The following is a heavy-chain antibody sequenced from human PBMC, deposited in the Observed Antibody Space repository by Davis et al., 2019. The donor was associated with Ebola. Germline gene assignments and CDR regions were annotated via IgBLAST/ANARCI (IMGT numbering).Heavy chain of an antibody. CDR1: GYTFTCYY. Sequence: ASVKVSCKASGYTFTCYYMHWVRQAPGQGLEWMGRINPNSGGANYAQKFQGRVTMTRDTSISTAYMELSRLRSDDTAVYYCARRVYSGSYPGWFDPWGQGTLVTVSS. D-gene: IGHD1-26*01. V-gene: IGHV1-2*06. J-gene: IGHJ5*02. CDR3: ARRVYSGSYPGWFDP. CDR2: INPNSGGA.